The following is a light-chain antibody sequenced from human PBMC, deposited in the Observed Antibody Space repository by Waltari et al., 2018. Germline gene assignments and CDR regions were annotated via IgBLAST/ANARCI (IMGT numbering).Light chain of an antibody. Sequence: DIVMTQSPDSLPVSLGERATKNCNSSQTILQGSDNNNYLTWYQQKPGQAPKSLIYWASTRGSAVPDRVSGSGSGVDFTLTISRLQAEDVSVYYCQQVYSSPIPFGQGTRLEIK. J-gene: IGKJ5*01. V-gene: IGKV4-1*01. CDR2: WAS. CDR3: QQVYSSPIP. CDR1: QTILQGSDNNNY.